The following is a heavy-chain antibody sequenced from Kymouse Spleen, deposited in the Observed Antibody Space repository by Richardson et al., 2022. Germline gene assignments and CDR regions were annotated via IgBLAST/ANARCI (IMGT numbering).Heavy chain of an antibody. CDR2: ISWNSGSI. D-gene: IGHD6-6*01. CDR3: AKDTSSSSGGYYYYGMDV. Sequence: EVQLVESGGGLVQPGRSLRLSCAASGFTFDDYAMHWVRQAPGKGLEWVSGISWNSGSIGYADSVKGRFTISRDNAKNSLYLQMNSLRAEDTALYYCAKDTSSSSGGYYYYGMDVWGQGTTVTVSS. CDR1: GFTFDDYA. J-gene: IGHJ6*02. V-gene: IGHV3-9*01.